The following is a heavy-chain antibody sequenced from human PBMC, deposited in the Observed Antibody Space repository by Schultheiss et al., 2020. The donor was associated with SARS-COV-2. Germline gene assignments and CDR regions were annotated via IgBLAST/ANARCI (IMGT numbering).Heavy chain of an antibody. CDR3: ARRVRGGFVSDHNYFIDV. Sequence: VKVSCKASGYTFTDYNINWVRQAPGQGLEWMGIINPSGGSTSYAQKFQGRVSMTTDASTNTAYMELRGLRSDDTAVYFCARRVRGGFVSDHNYFIDVWGKGTTVTVSS. D-gene: IGHD5-24*01. CDR2: INPSGGST. CDR1: GYTFTDYN. V-gene: IGHV1-46*01. J-gene: IGHJ6*03.